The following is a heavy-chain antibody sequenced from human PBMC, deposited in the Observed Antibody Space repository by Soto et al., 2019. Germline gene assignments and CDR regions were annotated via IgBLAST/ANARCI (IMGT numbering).Heavy chain of an antibody. CDR3: ALDVPAARVRSYYYYYMDV. CDR1: GYTFTSYY. J-gene: IGHJ6*03. V-gene: IGHV1-46*03. D-gene: IGHD2-2*01. CDR2: INPSGGST. Sequence: QVQLVQSGAEVKKPGASVKVSCKASGYTFTSYYMHWVRQAPGQGLEWMGIINPSGGSTSYAQKFQGRVTITRDTSTSTVYMELSSLRSEDTAVYYCALDVPAARVRSYYYYYMDVWGKGTTVTVSS.